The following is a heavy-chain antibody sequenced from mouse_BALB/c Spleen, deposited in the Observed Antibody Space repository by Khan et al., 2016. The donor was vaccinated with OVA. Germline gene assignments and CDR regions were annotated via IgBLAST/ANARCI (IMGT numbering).Heavy chain of an antibody. D-gene: IGHD1-1*01. Sequence: VQLQESGAELAKPGASVKMSCKASGYTFINYWILWVKQRPGKGLEWIGYINPSTGYTAYNQNFKDKATLTADKSSSTAYMQLSSLTSEDSAVYYCARRGLRWDFDYWGQGTTVTVSS. V-gene: IGHV1-7*01. CDR3: ARRGLRWDFDY. J-gene: IGHJ2*01. CDR2: INPSTGYT. CDR1: GYTFINYW.